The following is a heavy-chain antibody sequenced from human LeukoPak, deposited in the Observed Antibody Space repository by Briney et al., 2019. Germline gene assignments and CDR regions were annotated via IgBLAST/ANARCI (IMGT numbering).Heavy chain of an antibody. D-gene: IGHD4-11*01. J-gene: IGHJ5*02. Sequence: SVKVSCKSSGGTFSSFAISWVRQAPGQGLEWMGRIIPILDTTDCAQKFQGRVTITADKSTTTAYMELSSLRSEDTAVYYCARMSSTTTVTTTTWFDPWGQGTLVTVSS. CDR2: IIPILDTT. CDR3: ARMSSTTTVTTTTWFDP. V-gene: IGHV1-69*06. CDR1: GGTFSSFA.